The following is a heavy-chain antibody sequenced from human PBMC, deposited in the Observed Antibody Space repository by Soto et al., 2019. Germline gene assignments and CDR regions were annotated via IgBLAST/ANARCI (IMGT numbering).Heavy chain of an antibody. J-gene: IGHJ4*02. CDR3: ARAYCSGGSCYFDY. V-gene: IGHV3-30-3*01. CDR2: ISYDGSNK. D-gene: IGHD2-15*01. CDR1: GFTFSSYA. Sequence: GGSLRLSCAASGFTFSSYAMHWVRQAPGKGLEWVAVISYDGSNKYYADSVKGRFTISRDNSKNTLYLQMNSLRAEGTAVYYCARAYCSGGSCYFDYWGQGNLVTVSS.